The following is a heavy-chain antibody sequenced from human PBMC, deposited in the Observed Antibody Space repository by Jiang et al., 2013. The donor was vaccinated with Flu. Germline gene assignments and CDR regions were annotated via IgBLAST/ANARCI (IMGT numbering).Heavy chain of an antibody. V-gene: IGHV1-3*01. CDR1: GYTFTSYA. CDR3: ARSDYYDSSGHATDDAFDI. Sequence: SGAEVKKPGASVKVSCKASGYTFTSYAMHWVRQAPGQRLEWMGWINAGNGNTKYSQKFQGRVTITRDTSASTAYMELSSLRSEDTAVYYCARSDYYDSSGHATDDAFDIWGQGTMVTVSS. J-gene: IGHJ3*02. D-gene: IGHD3-22*01. CDR2: INAGNGNT.